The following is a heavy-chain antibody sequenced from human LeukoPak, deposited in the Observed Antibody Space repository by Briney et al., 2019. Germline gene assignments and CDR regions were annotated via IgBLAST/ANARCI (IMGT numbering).Heavy chain of an antibody. V-gene: IGHV1-18*01. CDR1: GYTFNSYG. CDR3: ARGERGYSYGHYYMDV. Sequence: GASVKVSCKASGYTFNSYGISWVRQAPGQGLEWMGWISGYNGKTNYAQKFQGRVTMTTDTSTRTAYMELRSLRSDDTAMYYCARGERGYSYGHYYMDVWGKGTTVSVSS. CDR2: ISGYNGKT. D-gene: IGHD5-18*01. J-gene: IGHJ6*03.